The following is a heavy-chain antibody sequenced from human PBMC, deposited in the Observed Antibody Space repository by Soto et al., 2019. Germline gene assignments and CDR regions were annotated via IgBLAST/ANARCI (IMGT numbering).Heavy chain of an antibody. D-gene: IGHD3-16*01. V-gene: IGHV1-18*01. CDR2: ISTHTGNT. CDR1: GYTFGTYG. Sequence: QVQLVQSGAEVKKPGASVRVSCKASGYTFGTYGISWLRQAPGQGLEWMGWISTHTGNTDYAQSLQGRVTMPTDASAATAHMELRSLRSDDTAIYYCAIDRSIGSAYTFGGYWGQGTQVTVTS. CDR3: AIDRSIGSAYTFGGY. J-gene: IGHJ4*02.